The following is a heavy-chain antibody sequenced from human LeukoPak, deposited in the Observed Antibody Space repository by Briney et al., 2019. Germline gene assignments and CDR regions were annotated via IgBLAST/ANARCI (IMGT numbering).Heavy chain of an antibody. J-gene: IGHJ4*02. D-gene: IGHD2-21*01. CDR2: INWNGGTT. CDR1: GITFDDFC. V-gene: IGHV3-20*04. CDR3: ARENGCGGDCYYFDY. Sequence: GGCLRLSCAASGITFDDFCMSWVRQAPRKGREWVSGINWNGGTTAYADSVKGRFTISRDNAKNSLYLQMNSLRAEDTALYYCARENGCGGDCYYFDYWGQGTLVTVSS.